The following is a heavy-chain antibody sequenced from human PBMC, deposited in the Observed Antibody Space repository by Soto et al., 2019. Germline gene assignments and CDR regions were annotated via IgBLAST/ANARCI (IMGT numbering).Heavy chain of an antibody. Sequence: SETLSLTCTVSGGSISSYYWSWIRQPPGKGLEWIGYIYYSGSTNYNPSLKSRVTISVDTSKNQFSLKLSSVTAADTAVYYCARVETVTSLAFDYWGQGTLVTVSS. V-gene: IGHV4-59*12. D-gene: IGHD4-17*01. CDR2: IYYSGST. J-gene: IGHJ4*02. CDR3: ARVETVTSLAFDY. CDR1: GGSISSYY.